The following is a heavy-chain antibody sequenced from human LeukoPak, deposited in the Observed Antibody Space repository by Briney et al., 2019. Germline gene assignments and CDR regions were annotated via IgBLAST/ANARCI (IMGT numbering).Heavy chain of an antibody. J-gene: IGHJ3*02. CDR1: GFTFSNAW. CDR3: TTDRGLYDSSGYYYFATDI. CDR2: IKSKSDGGTT. D-gene: IGHD3-22*01. V-gene: IGHV3-15*01. Sequence: KPGGSLRLSCAASGFTFSNAWMNWVRQAPGKGLEWVGRIKSKSDGGTTGYAAPVKGRFTISRDDSKNTLFLQMNSLKTEDTAVYYCTTDRGLYDSSGYYYFATDIWGQGTMVTVSS.